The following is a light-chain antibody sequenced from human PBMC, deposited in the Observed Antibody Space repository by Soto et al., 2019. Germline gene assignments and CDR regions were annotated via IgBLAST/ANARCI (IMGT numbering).Light chain of an antibody. CDR2: SVS. Sequence: EIVLTQSPGTLSLSPGETATLSCRASETVDTSSLGWYQQKPGRAPSLLIYSVSRRATGIPARFSASGSVTDFTITITRLEPEDFAVYYCHQYGSSPLTFGGGTKVEI. CDR1: ETVDTSS. V-gene: IGKV3-20*01. J-gene: IGKJ4*01. CDR3: HQYGSSPLT.